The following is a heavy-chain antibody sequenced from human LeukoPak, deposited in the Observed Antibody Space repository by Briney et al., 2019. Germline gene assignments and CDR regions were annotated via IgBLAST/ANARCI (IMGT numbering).Heavy chain of an antibody. J-gene: IGHJ4*02. CDR2: ISGSGGTT. Sequence: GGSLRLSCAASGFTFSSYAMSWVRQAPGKGLEWVSAISGSGGTTCYADSVKGRFTISRDNSKNTLYLQMNSLRAEDTAVYFCAKEMESSFDYWGQGTLVTVSS. CDR3: AKEMESSFDY. CDR1: GFTFSSYA. D-gene: IGHD1-1*01. V-gene: IGHV3-23*01.